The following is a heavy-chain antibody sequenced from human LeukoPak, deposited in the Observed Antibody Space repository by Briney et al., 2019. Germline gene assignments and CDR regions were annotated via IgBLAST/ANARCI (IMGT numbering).Heavy chain of an antibody. V-gene: IGHV4-38-2*01. Sequence: PSETLSLTCAVSGYSISSGYYGGWMRQPPGKGLEGIGRIYNSGSTYYNPSLKSRVNISVDTSKNQFSLKRSSVTAADTAAYYCARQYCSSTSCPFGYWGQGTLVTVSS. J-gene: IGHJ4*02. CDR3: ARQYCSSTSCPFGY. CDR1: GYSISSGYY. D-gene: IGHD2-2*01. CDR2: IYNSGST.